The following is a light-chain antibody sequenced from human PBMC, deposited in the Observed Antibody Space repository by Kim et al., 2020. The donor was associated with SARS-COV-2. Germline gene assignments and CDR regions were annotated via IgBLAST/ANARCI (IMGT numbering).Light chain of an antibody. J-gene: IGKJ3*01. CDR1: QDITNY. CDR3: QTYHSGPIV. CDR2: DAS. V-gene: IGKV1-33*01. Sequence: DIHMTQSPSSLSASVGDRVTITCRSSQDITNYLGWYQQKPGKAPKLLIYDASNLQTGVPTRFSGSRSGTDFTLIINTLQPEDIATYFDQTYHSGPIVFGARTKVDIK.